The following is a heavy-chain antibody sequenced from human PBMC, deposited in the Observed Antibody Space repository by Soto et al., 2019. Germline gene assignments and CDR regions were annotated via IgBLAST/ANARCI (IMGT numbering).Heavy chain of an antibody. D-gene: IGHD3-10*01. CDR3: ARDTREINMVRGSIPHYLYHMDV. J-gene: IGHJ6*02. CDR1: GYTFTGYH. V-gene: IGHV1-2*04. Sequence: QVQLVQSGAEVKEPGASVKVSCKASGYTFTGYHIHWVRQAPGQGLEWMGWINTNSGDTNYAQNFQGWVTMTRDTSINTAYVELGRLRSDDTAVYYCARDTREINMVRGSIPHYLYHMDVWGQGTTVIVSS. CDR2: INTNSGDT.